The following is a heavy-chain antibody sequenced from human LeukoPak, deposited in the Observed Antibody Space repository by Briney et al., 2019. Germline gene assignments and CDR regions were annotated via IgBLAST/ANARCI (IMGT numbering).Heavy chain of an antibody. J-gene: IGHJ5*02. Sequence: ASVKVSCKASGYTFTRYYMHWVRQAPGQGLEWMGRINPNSGGTNYAQKFQGRVTMTRDTSISTAYMELSRLRSDDTAVYYCARERKVQAGWFDPWGQGTLVTVSS. CDR1: GYTFTRYY. V-gene: IGHV1-2*06. D-gene: IGHD1-14*01. CDR3: ARERKVQAGWFDP. CDR2: INPNSGGT.